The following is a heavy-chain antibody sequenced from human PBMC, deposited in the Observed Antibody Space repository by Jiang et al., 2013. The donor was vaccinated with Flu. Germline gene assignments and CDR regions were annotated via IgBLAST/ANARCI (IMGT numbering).Heavy chain of an antibody. D-gene: IGHD6-6*01. V-gene: IGHV4-61*02. CDR3: ARASRGAARPYYFDY. J-gene: IGHJ4*02. CDR1: VAPSAVVVTT. Sequence: TLSLTCTVSVAPSAVVVTTGAGSGSRRKGLEWIGRIYTSGSTNYNPSLKSRVTISVDTSKNQFSLKLNSMTAADTALYYCARASRGAARPYYFDYWGQGTLVTVSS. CDR2: IYTSGST.